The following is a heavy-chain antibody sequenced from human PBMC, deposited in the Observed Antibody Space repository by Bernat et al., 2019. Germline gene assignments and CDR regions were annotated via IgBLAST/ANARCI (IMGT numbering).Heavy chain of an antibody. J-gene: IGHJ3*02. CDR3: ARGFTYYYDSSGYSSDAFDI. V-gene: IGHV3-74*01. CDR1: GFTFSSYW. D-gene: IGHD3-22*01. Sequence: EVQLVESGGGLVQPGGSLRLSCAASGFTFSSYWMHWVRQAPGKGLVWVSRINSDGSSTSYADSVKGRFTISRDNAKNTLYLQMNSLRAEDTAVYYCARGFTYYYDSSGYSSDAFDIWGQGTMVTVSS. CDR2: INSDGSST.